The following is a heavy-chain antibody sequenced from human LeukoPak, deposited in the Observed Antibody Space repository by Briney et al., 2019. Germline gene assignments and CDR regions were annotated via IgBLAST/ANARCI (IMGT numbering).Heavy chain of an antibody. Sequence: PGGSLRLSCAASGFTFSSYGMHWVRQAPGKGLEWVAVIWYDGSNKYYADSVKGRFTISRDNSKNTLYLQMNSLRAEDTAVYYCARVRRYYDSSGPFDYWGQGTLVTVSS. CDR1: GFTFSSYG. CDR3: ARVRRYYDSSGPFDY. V-gene: IGHV3-33*01. J-gene: IGHJ4*02. D-gene: IGHD3-22*01. CDR2: IWYDGSNK.